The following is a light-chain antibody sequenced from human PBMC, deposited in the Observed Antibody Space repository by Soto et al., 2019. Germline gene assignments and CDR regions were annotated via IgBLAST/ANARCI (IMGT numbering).Light chain of an antibody. V-gene: IGKV3-20*01. CDR2: GVS. J-gene: IGKJ1*01. CDR3: QQYSISST. CDR1: RGISSSS. Sequence: LTQSPSTLSASVGDRVTITCRASRGISSSSLAWYQHKPGQSPRLLIFGVSSRATDIPDRFSGSGSGTDFTLTINRLEPEDFAVYYCQQYSISSTFGQGTKVDIK.